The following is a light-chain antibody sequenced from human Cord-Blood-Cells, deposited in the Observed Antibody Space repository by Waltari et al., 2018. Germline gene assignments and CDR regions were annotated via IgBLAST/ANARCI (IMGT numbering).Light chain of an antibody. V-gene: IGLV2-14*01. Sequence: QSALTQPASVSGSPGQSITISCTGTSSDVGGYNDVSWYQQHPGKAPKLMIYDVSKRPSGVSNRFSGSKSGNTASLTISGLQAEDEADYYCSSYTSSSTLWVFGGGTKLTVL. J-gene: IGLJ3*02. CDR2: DVS. CDR1: SSDVGGYND. CDR3: SSYTSSSTLWV.